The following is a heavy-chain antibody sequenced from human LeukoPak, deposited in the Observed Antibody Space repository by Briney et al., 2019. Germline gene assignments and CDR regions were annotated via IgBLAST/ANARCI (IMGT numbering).Heavy chain of an antibody. J-gene: IGHJ5*02. Sequence: GGSLRLSCAASGFTFSSYAMTWVRQAPGKGLEWVSGISGSGVRTYYADSVKGRFTIARDSSKNTVSLQMTSLRAEDTAVYHCAKDMVGATSGGRNWFDPWGQGTLVTVSS. CDR3: AKDMVGATSGGRNWFDP. V-gene: IGHV3-23*01. CDR2: ISGSGVRT. D-gene: IGHD1-26*01. CDR1: GFTFSSYA.